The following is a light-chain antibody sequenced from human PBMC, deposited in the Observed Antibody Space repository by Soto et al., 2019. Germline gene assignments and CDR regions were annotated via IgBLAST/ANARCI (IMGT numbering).Light chain of an antibody. V-gene: IGKV3-20*01. J-gene: IGKJ2*01. CDR1: QIVSTNY. CDR2: GAS. CDR3: HLYGDSPMYT. Sequence: EMVLTQSPGTLSLSPGQRATLSCRASQIVSTNYLAWYQHKPGQAPRLLIYGASTRATGIPDRFSGSGSGTDFTLPISGLESEDFAAYYCHLYGDSPMYTFGQGTKLEIK.